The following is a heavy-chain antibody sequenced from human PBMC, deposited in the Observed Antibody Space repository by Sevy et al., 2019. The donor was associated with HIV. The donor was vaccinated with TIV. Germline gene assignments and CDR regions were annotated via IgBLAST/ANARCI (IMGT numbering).Heavy chain of an antibody. CDR1: GFTFSSYA. D-gene: IGHD3-16*02. J-gene: IGHJ5*02. Sequence: GGSLRLSCAASGFTFSSYAMHWVRQAPGKGLEWVAVISYDGSNKYYADSVKGRFTISRDNSKNTLYLQMNSLRAEDTAVYYCAREYYDYVWGIYRSRGWFDPWGQGTLVTVSS. CDR2: ISYDGSNK. CDR3: AREYYDYVWGIYRSRGWFDP. V-gene: IGHV3-30-3*01.